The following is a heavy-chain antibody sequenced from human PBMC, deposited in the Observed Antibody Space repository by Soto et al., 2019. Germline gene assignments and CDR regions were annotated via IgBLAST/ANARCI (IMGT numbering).Heavy chain of an antibody. V-gene: IGHV1-8*01. Sequence: ASVKVSCKASGYTFTSYDINWVRQATGQGLEWMGWMNPNSGNTGYAQKFQGRVTMTRNTSISTAYMELSSLRSEDTAVYYCARGWKLYYYDSSGSHQSDYWGQGTLVTVPS. CDR2: MNPNSGNT. CDR1: GYTFTSYD. CDR3: ARGWKLYYYDSSGSHQSDY. J-gene: IGHJ4*02. D-gene: IGHD3-22*01.